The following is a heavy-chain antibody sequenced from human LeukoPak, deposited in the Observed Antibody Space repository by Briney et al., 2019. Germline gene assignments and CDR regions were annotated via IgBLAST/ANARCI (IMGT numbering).Heavy chain of an antibody. D-gene: IGHD3-9*01. CDR2: ISAYNGNT. J-gene: IGHJ4*02. CDR3: ARDRSTYYDILTGPPQDY. V-gene: IGHV1-18*01. CDR1: GYTLTSYG. Sequence: ASVKVSCKASGYTLTSYGISWVRQAPGQGLEWMGWISAYNGNTNYAQKLQGRVTMTTDTSTSTAYMELRSLRSDDTAVYYCARDRSTYYDILTGPPQDYWGQGTLVTVSS.